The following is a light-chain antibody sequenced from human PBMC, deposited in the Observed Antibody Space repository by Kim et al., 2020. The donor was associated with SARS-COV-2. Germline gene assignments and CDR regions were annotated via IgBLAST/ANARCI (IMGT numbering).Light chain of an antibody. CDR2: KAS. CDR3: QQYHTHST. Sequence: DIQVTQSPSILPASVGDTLTITCRANEGVKSWLAWYQQRPGQVPKLLIEKASHLQSGVPARFSGSGFATEFTLTISPLQPNDFATYYCQQYHTHSTFGQGTKVDIK. CDR1: EGVKSW. V-gene: IGKV1-5*03. J-gene: IGKJ1*01.